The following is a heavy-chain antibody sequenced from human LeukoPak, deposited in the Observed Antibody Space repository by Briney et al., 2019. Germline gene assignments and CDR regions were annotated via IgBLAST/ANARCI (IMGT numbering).Heavy chain of an antibody. CDR1: GYTFTSYD. D-gene: IGHD6-13*01. J-gene: IGHJ4*02. CDR3: ARVSPRPGEKRIAAAGTRLLLGY. Sequence: ASVKVSCKASGYTFTSYDINWVRQATGQGLEWMGWMNPNSGNTGYAQKFQGRVTMTRNTSISTAYMELSSLRSEDTAMYYCARVSPRPGEKRIAAAGTRLLLGYWGQGTLVTVSS. V-gene: IGHV1-8*01. CDR2: MNPNSGNT.